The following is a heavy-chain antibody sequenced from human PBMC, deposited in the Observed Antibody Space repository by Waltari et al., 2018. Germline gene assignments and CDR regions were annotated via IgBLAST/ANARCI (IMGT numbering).Heavy chain of an antibody. CDR1: GGSIRSSTLY. Sequence: QRLLQESGPGLVKPSETLSLTCAVAGGSIRSSTLYWGWVRQPPGKVLEWIGSISYRGSTYYNPSLQRRVTISVDTSKNQFSLNLSSVSAADTSVYYCAGVGPGVYWYFDLWCRGPLV. V-gene: IGHV4-39*01. CDR2: ISYRGST. CDR3: AGVGPGVYWYFDL. D-gene: IGHD1-26*01. J-gene: IGHJ2*01.